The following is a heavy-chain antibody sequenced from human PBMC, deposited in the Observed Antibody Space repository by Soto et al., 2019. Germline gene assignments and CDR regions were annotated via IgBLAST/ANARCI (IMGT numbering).Heavy chain of an antibody. D-gene: IGHD2-21*01. V-gene: IGHV1-18*01. Sequence: ASVKVSCKVSGYTFISYGIAWVRQAPGQGLEWMAWISPNSGNTNYAQKFQGRVTVTTETPTNTAYMELRSLRSDDTAVYYCARRPPFSHGNLLTYFLDFWGQVTSGTASS. CDR2: ISPNSGNT. CDR3: ARRPPFSHGNLLTYFLDF. CDR1: GYTFISYG. J-gene: IGHJ4*02.